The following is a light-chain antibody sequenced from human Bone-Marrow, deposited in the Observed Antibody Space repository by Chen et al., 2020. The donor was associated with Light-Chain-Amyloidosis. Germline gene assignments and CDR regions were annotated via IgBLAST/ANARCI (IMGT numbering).Light chain of an antibody. CDR1: SSDV. V-gene: IGLV2-14*03. J-gene: IGLJ3*02. CDR2: DVI. Sequence: QSALTQPASLSGSPGQSITVSCTGASSDVSWYQQHQGNAPKLVIYDVINRPSGVSSRFSGSKSDNTASLTISGLQAEDEADYCCSSSATSNTWVFGGGTKLTVL. CDR3: SSSATSNTWV.